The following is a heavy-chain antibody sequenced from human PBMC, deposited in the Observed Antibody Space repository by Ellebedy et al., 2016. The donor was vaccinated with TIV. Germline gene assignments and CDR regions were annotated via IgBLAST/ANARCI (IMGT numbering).Heavy chain of an antibody. V-gene: IGHV4-59*01. Sequence: SETLSLTXTVSGGSISSYYWSWIRQPPGKGLEWIGYIYYSGSTNYNPSLKSRVTISVDTSKNQFSLKLSSVTAADAAVYYCARLGKLMVRGAIPPWYFDLWGRGTLVTVSS. J-gene: IGHJ2*01. CDR3: ARLGKLMVRGAIPPWYFDL. CDR2: IYYSGST. D-gene: IGHD3-10*01. CDR1: GGSISSYY.